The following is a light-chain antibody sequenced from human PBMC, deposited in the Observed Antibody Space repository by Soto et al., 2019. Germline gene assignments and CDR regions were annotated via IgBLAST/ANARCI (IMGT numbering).Light chain of an antibody. V-gene: IGKV3D-15*01. CDR3: QQYISSPLT. J-gene: IGKJ4*01. CDR2: GVS. Sequence: EIVMTQSPATLSVSPGEGVTLSCRASQSITTNLAWYQQKPGQSPRLLIYGVSTRASGIPARFSGSGSGTDFTLTISSLQSEDFAVYYCQQYISSPLTFRGGTNVEI. CDR1: QSITTN.